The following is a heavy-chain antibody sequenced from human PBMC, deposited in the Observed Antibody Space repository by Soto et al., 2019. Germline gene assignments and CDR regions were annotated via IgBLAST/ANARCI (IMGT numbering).Heavy chain of an antibody. J-gene: IGHJ6*02. Sequence: QVQLQESGPGLVKPSQTLSLTCTVSGGSISSGDYYWSWIRQPPGKGLEWIGYIYYSGSTYYNPSLKSRVTISVDTSKNQFSLKLSSVTAADTAVYYCASFRLGVEQGYYYYYYGMDVWGQGTTVTVSS. CDR2: IYYSGST. V-gene: IGHV4-30-4*01. CDR3: ASFRLGVEQGYYYYYYGMDV. CDR1: GGSISSGDYY. D-gene: IGHD3-16*01.